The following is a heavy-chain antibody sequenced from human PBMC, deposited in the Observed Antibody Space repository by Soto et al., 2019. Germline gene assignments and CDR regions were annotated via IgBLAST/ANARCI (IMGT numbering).Heavy chain of an antibody. CDR1: GATFSNSA. Sequence: QVHLLQSGSEVKKPGSSVKVSCRASGATFSNSAFSWVRQAPGQGLEWMGGIIPIFGTTSYAQKLQGRVILTADESTTTVYMELMSLRSEDTALYFCALGLRGYHIDSWGQGTQVTVSS. J-gene: IGHJ4*02. CDR3: ALGLRGYHIDS. CDR2: IIPIFGTT. V-gene: IGHV1-69*01. D-gene: IGHD2-15*01.